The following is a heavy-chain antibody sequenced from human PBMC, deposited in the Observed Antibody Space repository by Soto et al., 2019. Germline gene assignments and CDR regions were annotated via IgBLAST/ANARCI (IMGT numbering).Heavy chain of an antibody. D-gene: IGHD3-10*01. J-gene: IGHJ4*02. Sequence: GESLKISCKGSGYSVTIYWISWVRQMPGKGLEWMGRIDPSDSYTNYSPSFQGHVTISADKSISTAYLQWSSLKASDTAMYYCARHSTDYGSGDDALDYWGQGTLVTVSS. CDR3: ARHSTDYGSGDDALDY. CDR2: IDPSDSYT. V-gene: IGHV5-10-1*01. CDR1: GYSVTIYW.